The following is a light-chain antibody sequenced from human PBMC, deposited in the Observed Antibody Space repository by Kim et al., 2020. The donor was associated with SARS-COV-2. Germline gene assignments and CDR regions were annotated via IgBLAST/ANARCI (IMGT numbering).Light chain of an antibody. CDR1: SIGSKS. CDR2: YDS. V-gene: IGLV3-21*04. CDR3: QVWDSSSDHRVV. Sequence: PGKTARITWGGKSIGSKSVNWYQEKPGQARVLVISYDSDRTSGIPERFSGSNSGNTATLTISRVEAGDEADYYCQVWDSSSDHRVVFGGGTKLTVL. J-gene: IGLJ2*01.